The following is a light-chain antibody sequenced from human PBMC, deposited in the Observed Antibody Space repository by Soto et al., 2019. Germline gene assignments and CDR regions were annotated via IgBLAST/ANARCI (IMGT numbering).Light chain of an antibody. Sequence: RLTQSPSSLSASVGDTVTISCRASQDISTYLAWYQHKPGKAPTRLIFGASSLHNGVPPRFAGSGSGSEFALTINRLQPDDFATYYCQHYTLYSAPFGQGTRV. J-gene: IGKJ5*01. V-gene: IGKV1-5*01. CDR3: QHYTLYSAP. CDR2: GAS. CDR1: QDISTY.